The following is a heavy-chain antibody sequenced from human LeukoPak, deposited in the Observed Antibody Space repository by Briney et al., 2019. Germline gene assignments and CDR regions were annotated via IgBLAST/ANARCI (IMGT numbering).Heavy chain of an antibody. CDR2: INAGNGNT. J-gene: IGHJ4*02. V-gene: IGHV1-3*03. Sequence: ASVKVSRKASGYTFTSYAMHWVRQAPGQRLEWMGWINAGNGNTKYSQEFQGRVTITRDTSASTAYMELSSLRSEDMAVYYCARGDFWSGLFDYWGQGTLVTVSS. CDR1: GYTFTSYA. CDR3: ARGDFWSGLFDY. D-gene: IGHD3-3*01.